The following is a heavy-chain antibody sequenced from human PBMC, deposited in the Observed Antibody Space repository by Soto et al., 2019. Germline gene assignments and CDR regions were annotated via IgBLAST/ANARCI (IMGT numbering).Heavy chain of an antibody. CDR3: LTAPVVWTY. CDR2: IYSGGTT. J-gene: IGHJ4*02. V-gene: IGHV3-53*01. Sequence: PGGSLRLSCAASGFTVNNNYMSWVRQAPGKGLEWVSIIYSGGTTYYADSVKGRFTFSRDNSKNTLYLQMNILRVEDTAVYYCLTAPVVWTYWGQGTLVTVSS. CDR1: GFTVNNNY. D-gene: IGHD1-1*01.